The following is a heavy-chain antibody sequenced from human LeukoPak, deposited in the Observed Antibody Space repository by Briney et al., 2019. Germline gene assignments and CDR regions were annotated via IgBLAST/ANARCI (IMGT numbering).Heavy chain of an antibody. J-gene: IGHJ6*02. V-gene: IGHV5-51*01. Sequence: GESLKISCKGSGYSFTSYWIGWVRQMPGKGLEWMGIIYPGDSDTRYSPSFQGQVTISADKSISTAYLQMNSLRAEDTAVYYCARDLFEGYCSSTSCSLTDSGMDVWGQGTTVTVSS. CDR2: IYPGDSDT. CDR1: GYSFTSYW. D-gene: IGHD2-2*01. CDR3: ARDLFEGYCSSTSCSLTDSGMDV.